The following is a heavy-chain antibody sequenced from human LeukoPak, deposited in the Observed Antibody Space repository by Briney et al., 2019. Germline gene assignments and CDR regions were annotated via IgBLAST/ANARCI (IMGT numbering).Heavy chain of an antibody. D-gene: IGHD6-19*01. V-gene: IGHV3-33*08. J-gene: IGHJ4*02. CDR3: ARDRLAVAADY. Sequence: GGSLRLSCTASGFTFSSYGMPWVRQAPGKGLEWVAVIWYDGSNKYYADSVKGRFTISRDNSKNTLYLQMNSLRAEDTAVYYCARDRLAVAADYWGQGTLVTVSS. CDR2: IWYDGSNK. CDR1: GFTFSSYG.